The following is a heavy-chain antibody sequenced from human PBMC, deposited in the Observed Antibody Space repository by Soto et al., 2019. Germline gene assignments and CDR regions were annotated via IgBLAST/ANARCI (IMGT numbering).Heavy chain of an antibody. J-gene: IGHJ4*02. CDR3: ARDPLHYDILTGYSPNYFDF. V-gene: IGHV3-33*01. CDR1: GFTFSDYG. D-gene: IGHD3-9*01. Sequence: GGSLRLSCAASGFTFSDYGMHWVRQAPGKGLEWVAVIWYDGSNKYYADSVKGRFTISRDNSKNTLYLQMNSMRAEDTAVYYCARDPLHYDILTGYSPNYFDFSGQGSLVTVSS. CDR2: IWYDGSNK.